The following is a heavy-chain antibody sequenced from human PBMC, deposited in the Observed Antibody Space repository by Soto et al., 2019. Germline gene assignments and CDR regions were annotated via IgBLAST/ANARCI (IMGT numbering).Heavy chain of an antibody. D-gene: IGHD1-1*01. CDR3: ARGRYGDY. CDR2: ISAHNGNT. J-gene: IGHJ4*02. V-gene: IGHV1-18*01. CDR1: GYAFTTYG. Sequence: QVHLVQSGAEVKKPGASVKVSCKGSGYAFTTYGITWVRQAPGQGLEWMGWISAHNGNTNYAQKLQGRVTVTRDTSTSTAYRGLSGLRSHDTAVYYCARGRYGDYWGQGALVTVTS.